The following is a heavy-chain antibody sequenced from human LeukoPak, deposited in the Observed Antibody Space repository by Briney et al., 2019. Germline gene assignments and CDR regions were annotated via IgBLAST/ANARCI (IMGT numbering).Heavy chain of an antibody. D-gene: IGHD6-13*01. J-gene: IGHJ6*03. Sequence: PGGSLRLSCAASEFTFVRYAMNWVRQAPGKGLEWVSYISSSSFKIGYADSVEGRFTISRDNSKNSLYLQMDSLRVEDTAVYYCVRDPSYGSSWYYYMDVWGKGTTVTVSS. CDR1: EFTFVRYA. CDR3: VRDPSYGSSWYYYMDV. CDR2: ISSSSFKI. V-gene: IGHV3-48*04.